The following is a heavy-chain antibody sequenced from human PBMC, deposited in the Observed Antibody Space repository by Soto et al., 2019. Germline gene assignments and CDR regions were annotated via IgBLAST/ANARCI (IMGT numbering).Heavy chain of an antibody. V-gene: IGHV3-23*01. D-gene: IGHD3-22*01. CDR1: GFTFSSYA. J-gene: IGHJ5*02. CDR2: ISGSGVTT. CDR3: AKGASSSGYSRLSDP. Sequence: GGSRRLSCAASGFTFSSYAMTWVRQAPGKGLEWVSAISGSGVTTYYADSVKGRFTISRDNSENTLYLQMNSLRAEDTAVYYCAKGASSSGYSRLSDPWGQGTLVTVSS.